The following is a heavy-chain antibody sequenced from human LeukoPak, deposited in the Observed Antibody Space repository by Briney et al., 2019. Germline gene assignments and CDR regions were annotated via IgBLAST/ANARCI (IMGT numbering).Heavy chain of an antibody. CDR3: ARDREYYFDY. CDR2: ISSSSIYT. J-gene: IGHJ4*02. Sequence: GGSLRLSCAASGFALSHYYMSWLRQAPGKGLEWVSYISSSSIYTNYADSVKGRFTISRDNAKNSLYLQMNSLRAEDTAVYYCARDREYYFDYWGQGTLVTVSS. V-gene: IGHV3-11*06. CDR1: GFALSHYY.